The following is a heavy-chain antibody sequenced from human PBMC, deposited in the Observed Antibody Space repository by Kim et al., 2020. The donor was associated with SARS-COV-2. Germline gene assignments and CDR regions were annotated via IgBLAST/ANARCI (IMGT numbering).Heavy chain of an antibody. V-gene: IGHV1-3*01. J-gene: IGHJ3*02. CDR3: ARRRNGSGSFAAFDI. Sequence: KFQGRVTITRDTSASTAYMELSSLRSEDTAVYYCARRRNGSGSFAAFDIWGQGTMVTVSS. D-gene: IGHD3-10*01.